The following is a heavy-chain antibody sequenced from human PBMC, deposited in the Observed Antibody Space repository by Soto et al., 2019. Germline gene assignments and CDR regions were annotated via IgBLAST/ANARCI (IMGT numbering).Heavy chain of an antibody. J-gene: IGHJ4*02. CDR1: GFTFSSYG. CDR3: AKSRYSSIWAFDY. CDR2: IWYDGSNK. V-gene: IGHV3-33*06. Sequence: QVQLVESGGGVVQPGRSLRLSCAASGFTFSSYGMHWVRQAPGKGLEWVAVIWYDGSNKYYADSVKGRFTISRDNSKNTLYLQMNSLRAEDTAVYYCAKSRYSSIWAFDYWGQGTLVTVSS. D-gene: IGHD6-13*01.